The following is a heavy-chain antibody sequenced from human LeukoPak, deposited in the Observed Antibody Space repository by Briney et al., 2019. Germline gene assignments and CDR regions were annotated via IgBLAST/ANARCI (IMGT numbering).Heavy chain of an antibody. CDR3: AQTLVGATTNLDY. CDR2: IIPIFGTA. Sequence: SVKVSCKASGCTFSSYAISWVRQALGQGLEWMGGIIPIFGTANYAQKFQGRVTITADESTSTAYMELSSLRSEDTAVYYCAQTLVGATTNLDYWGQGTLVTVSS. CDR1: GCTFSSYA. V-gene: IGHV1-69*13. D-gene: IGHD1-26*01. J-gene: IGHJ4*02.